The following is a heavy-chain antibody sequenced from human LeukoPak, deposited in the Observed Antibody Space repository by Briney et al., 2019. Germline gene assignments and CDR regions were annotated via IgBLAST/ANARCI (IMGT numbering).Heavy chain of an antibody. CDR1: GFTFSNYG. CDR3: ARGAYSSSGVMPH. CDR2: ISYDGPNK. V-gene: IGHV3-30*03. D-gene: IGHD6-13*01. J-gene: IGHJ4*02. Sequence: PGGSLRLSCAASGFTFSNYGMHWVRQAPGKGLEWVAVISYDGPNKYYADSVKGRFTISRDNSKNTLYLQMNSLRAEDTAVYYCARGAYSSSGVMPHWGQGTLVTVSS.